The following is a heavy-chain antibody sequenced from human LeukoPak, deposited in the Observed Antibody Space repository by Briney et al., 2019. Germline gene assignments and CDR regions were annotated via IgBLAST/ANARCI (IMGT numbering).Heavy chain of an antibody. Sequence: GGALRLSCAASGFTFNNYAMIWVRQAPGKGLEWVSAIFGKGRNTYYADSVKGRFTISRDNSKNTLYLQMNSLRVEDTAIYYCAKSEVRPFKAFNWGQGTLVAVSS. V-gene: IGHV3-23*01. CDR3: AKSEVRPFKAFN. CDR1: GFTFNNYA. CDR2: IFGKGRNT. J-gene: IGHJ4*02. D-gene: IGHD4-23*01.